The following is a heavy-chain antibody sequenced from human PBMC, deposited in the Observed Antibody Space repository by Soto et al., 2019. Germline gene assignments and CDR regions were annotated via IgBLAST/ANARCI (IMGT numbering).Heavy chain of an antibody. V-gene: IGHV3-73*01. CDR3: ARASYRGSYYYYGMDV. Sequence: GGSRRLSCAASGFTFNGSAMHWVRQAPGKGLEWVGRIANKADNYATVYAASVKGRFTISRDDSKNAAYLQMNSLRAEDTAVYYRARASYRGSYYYYGMDVWGQGTTVTVSS. J-gene: IGHJ6*02. CDR1: GFTFNGSA. CDR2: IANKADNYAT. D-gene: IGHD1-26*01.